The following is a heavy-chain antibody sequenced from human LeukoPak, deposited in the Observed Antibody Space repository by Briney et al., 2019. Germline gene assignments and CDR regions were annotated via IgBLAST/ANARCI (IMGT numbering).Heavy chain of an antibody. D-gene: IGHD3-22*01. CDR2: IYYSGST. CDR3: ARGEYYYDSSGIFDY. CDR1: GGSISSYY. Sequence: KPSETLSLTCTVSGGSISSYYWSWIRQPPGKGLEWIGYIYYSGSTNYNPSLKSRVTISVDKSKNQSSLKLSSVTAADTAVYSGARGEYYYDSSGIFDYWGQGTLVTVSS. V-gene: IGHV4-59*01. J-gene: IGHJ4*02.